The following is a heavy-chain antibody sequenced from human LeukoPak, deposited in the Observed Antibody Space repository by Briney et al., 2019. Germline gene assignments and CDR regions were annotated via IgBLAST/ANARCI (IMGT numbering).Heavy chain of an antibody. CDR3: ANSKVPKYGYFDY. CDR1: GFTFSSYA. CDR2: ISGSGGST. J-gene: IGHJ4*02. Sequence: PGGSLRLSCAASGFTFSSYAMSWVRQAPGQGLELVSAISGSGGSTYYADSVKGRFTISRDNSKNTLYLQMNSLRAEDTAVYYYANSKVPKYGYFDYWGQGTLVTVSS. V-gene: IGHV3-23*01. D-gene: IGHD2-2*01.